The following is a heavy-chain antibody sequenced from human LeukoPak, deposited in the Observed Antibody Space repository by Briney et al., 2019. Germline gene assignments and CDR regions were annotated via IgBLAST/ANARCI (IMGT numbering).Heavy chain of an antibody. V-gene: IGHV3-23*01. J-gene: IGHJ6*04. Sequence: GGSLRLSCAASGFTFSSYAMSWVRQPPGKGLEWVSAICGSGGSTYYADPVKGRFTISRDNSKCRLYLQMISLRAEVTAVYYCAKANLDVILTGYYYDGMDGWGEGSTVTVSS. D-gene: IGHD3-9*01. CDR2: ICGSGGST. CDR1: GFTFSSYA. CDR3: AKANLDVILTGYYYDGMDG.